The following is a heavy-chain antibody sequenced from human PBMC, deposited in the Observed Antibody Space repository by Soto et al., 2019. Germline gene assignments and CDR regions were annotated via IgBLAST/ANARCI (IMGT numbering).Heavy chain of an antibody. J-gene: IGHJ6*02. CDR1: GGSFSGYY. D-gene: IGHD3-3*01. CDR2: INHSGST. Sequence: SETLSLTCAVYGGSFSGYYWSWIRQPPGKGLEWIGEINHSGSTNYNPSLKSRVTISVDTSKNQFSLKLSSVTAADTAVYYCARQSYRFLEWFHESRGMDVWGQGTTVTVSS. CDR3: ARQSYRFLEWFHESRGMDV. V-gene: IGHV4-34*01.